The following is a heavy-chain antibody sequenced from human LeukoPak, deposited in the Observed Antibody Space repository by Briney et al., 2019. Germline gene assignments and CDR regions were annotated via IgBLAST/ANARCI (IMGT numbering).Heavy chain of an antibody. J-gene: IGHJ6*03. D-gene: IGHD3-10*01. Sequence: PGGSLRLSCAASGFIFSNYWMSWVRQAPGKGLEWVSAISGSGGSTYYADSVKGRFTISRDNSKNTVYLQMNSLRAEDTAVYYCAKVMKGSERLTMVRGVIIKTAGLYYMDVWGKGTTVTVSS. CDR1: GFIFSNYW. CDR2: ISGSGGST. CDR3: AKVMKGSERLTMVRGVIIKTAGLYYMDV. V-gene: IGHV3-23*01.